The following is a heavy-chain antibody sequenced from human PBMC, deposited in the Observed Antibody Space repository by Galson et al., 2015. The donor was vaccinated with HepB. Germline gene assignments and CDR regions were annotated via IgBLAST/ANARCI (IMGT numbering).Heavy chain of an antibody. J-gene: IGHJ5*02. D-gene: IGHD3-22*01. CDR3: ARGRDYYDSSGYSS. V-gene: IGHV3-49*03. Sequence: SLRLSCADSGINFAFYFMSWFRQAPGKGLEWVGFIRSQTYGGTTEYAASVKGRFTISRDDSKSIAYLEMNSLKTDDTAVYYCARGRDYYDSSGYSSWGQGTLVAVSS. CDR2: IRSQTYGGTT. CDR1: GINFAFYF.